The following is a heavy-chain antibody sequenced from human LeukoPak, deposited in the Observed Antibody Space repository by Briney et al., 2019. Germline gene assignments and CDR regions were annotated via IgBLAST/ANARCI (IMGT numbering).Heavy chain of an antibody. Sequence: SETLSLTCAVYGGSFSGYYWSWIRQPPGKGLEWIGEINHSGSTHYNPSLKSRVTISVDTSKNQFSLKLSSVTAADTAVYYCASAGRLASYYYYYGMDVWGQGTTVTVSS. CDR1: GGSFSGYY. CDR3: ASAGRLASYYYYYGMDV. V-gene: IGHV4-34*01. J-gene: IGHJ6*02. CDR2: INHSGST. D-gene: IGHD3-10*01.